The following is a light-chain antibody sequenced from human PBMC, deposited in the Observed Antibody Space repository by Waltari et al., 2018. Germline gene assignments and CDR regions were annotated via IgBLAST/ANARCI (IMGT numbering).Light chain of an antibody. Sequence: DIQMTQSPSTLPASIGDRVTITCRASQSLSNWLAWYQQKPGKAPKLLSYGSSSLESGVPSRFSGSGSGTEFTLTISSLQPDDFATYYCQQYNTYSRTFGQGTTVEVK. CDR3: QQYNTYSRT. J-gene: IGKJ1*01. CDR2: GSS. V-gene: IGKV1-5*01. CDR1: QSLSNW.